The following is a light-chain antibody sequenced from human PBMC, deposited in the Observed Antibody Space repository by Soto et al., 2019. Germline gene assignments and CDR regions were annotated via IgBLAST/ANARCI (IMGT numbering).Light chain of an antibody. CDR2: DAS. CDR1: QSITNW. CDR3: QQYNSYSPLT. Sequence: DIQMTQSPSTLSASVGDRVAITCRASQSITNWLAWYQQKPVKAPKLLVYDASSLESGVPSRFSGSGSGTEFTLTISSLQPDDFATYYCQQYNSYSPLTCGPGTKVDIK. J-gene: IGKJ3*01. V-gene: IGKV1-5*01.